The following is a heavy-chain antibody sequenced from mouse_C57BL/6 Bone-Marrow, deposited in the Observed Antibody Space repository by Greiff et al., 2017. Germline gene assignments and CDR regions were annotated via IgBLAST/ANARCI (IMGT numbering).Heavy chain of an antibody. J-gene: IGHJ4*01. Sequence: VQLQQSGAELVKPGASVKLSCKASGYTFTEYTIHWVKQRPGQGLEWIGWFYPGSGSIKYNEKFKDKATLTADKSSSTVYMELSRLTSEDSAVYFCARHGIYYDIRRGFYYAMDYWGQGTSVTVSS. D-gene: IGHD2-4*01. CDR3: ARHGIYYDIRRGFYYAMDY. CDR2: FYPGSGSI. V-gene: IGHV1-62-2*01. CDR1: GYTFTEYT.